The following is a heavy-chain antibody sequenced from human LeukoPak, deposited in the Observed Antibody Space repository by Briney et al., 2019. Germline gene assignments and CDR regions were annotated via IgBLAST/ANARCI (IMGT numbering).Heavy chain of an antibody. V-gene: IGHV4-39*01. D-gene: IGHD1-26*01. J-gene: IGHJ4*02. Sequence: SETLSLTCTVSGGSISSSSYYRGWIRQPPGKGLEWIGSIYYSGSTYYNPSLKSRVTISVDTSKNQFSLKLSSVTAADTAVYYCAMISGSYYFWGQGTLVTVSS. CDR1: GGSISSSSYY. CDR3: AMISGSYYF. CDR2: IYYSGST.